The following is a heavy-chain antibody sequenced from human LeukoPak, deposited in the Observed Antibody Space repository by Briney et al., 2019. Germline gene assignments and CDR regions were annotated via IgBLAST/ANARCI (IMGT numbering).Heavy chain of an antibody. CDR1: GFNFNNYD. D-gene: IGHD3-16*01. CDR2: IGTVADT. Sequence: GGSLRLSCAASGFNFNNYDFHWVRQVAGKRLEWVAGIGTVADTFYPDSVMGRFAISRENAKNSFYLQMNSLRAGDTAVYYCARGWGGHGRSWGALDFWGQGILVTVSS. V-gene: IGHV3-13*01. CDR3: ARGWGGHGRSWGALDF. J-gene: IGHJ4*02.